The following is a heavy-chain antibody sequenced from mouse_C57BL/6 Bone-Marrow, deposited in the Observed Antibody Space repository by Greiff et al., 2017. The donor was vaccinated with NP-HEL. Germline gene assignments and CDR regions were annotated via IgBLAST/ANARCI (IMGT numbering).Heavy chain of an antibody. V-gene: IGHV3-8*01. J-gene: IGHJ4*01. D-gene: IGHD1-1*01. Sequence: EVQLQQSGPGLAKPSQTLSLTCSVTGYSITSDYWNWIRKFPGNKLEYMGYISYSGSTYYNPPLKSRISIPRYTSTNQYYLQLKSVSTEDTATYSCARWCGSSSRAMDYWGQGTSVTVSS. CDR1: GYSITSDY. CDR2: ISYSGST. CDR3: ARWCGSSSRAMDY.